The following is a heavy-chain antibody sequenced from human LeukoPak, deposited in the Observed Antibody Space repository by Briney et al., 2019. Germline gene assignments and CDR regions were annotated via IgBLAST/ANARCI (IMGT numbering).Heavy chain of an antibody. V-gene: IGHV3-7*01. Sequence: GGSLRLSCVGSGFSFREYWMGWLRQAPGKGLEWVGNIKEDGSKTYYVDSVKGRFTISRDNAKNSLYLQMNSLRADDTAVHYCARDATRGGDFDSWGQGALVTVSS. CDR2: IKEDGSKT. CDR1: GFSFREYW. CDR3: ARDATRGGDFDS. D-gene: IGHD2-15*01. J-gene: IGHJ4*02.